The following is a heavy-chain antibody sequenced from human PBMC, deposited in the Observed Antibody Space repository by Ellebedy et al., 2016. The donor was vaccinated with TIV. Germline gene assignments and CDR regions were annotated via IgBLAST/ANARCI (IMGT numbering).Heavy chain of an antibody. Sequence: GESLKISCAASGFTFSSYGMHWVRQAPGKGLEWVAVIWYDGSNKYYADSVKGRFTISRDNAKNSLYLQMNSLRAEDTAVYYCARGRYSESYYDYWGQGTLVTVSS. CDR1: GFTFSSYG. CDR3: ARGRYSESYYDY. CDR2: IWYDGSNK. V-gene: IGHV3-33*01. D-gene: IGHD1-26*01. J-gene: IGHJ4*02.